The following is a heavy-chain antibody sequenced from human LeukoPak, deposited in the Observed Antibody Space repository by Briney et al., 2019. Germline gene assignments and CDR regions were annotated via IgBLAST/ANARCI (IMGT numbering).Heavy chain of an antibody. CDR2: INAGNGNT. CDR3: ARVLTPSSSWYALGEDWFDP. CDR1: GYTFTSYA. V-gene: IGHV1-3*01. D-gene: IGHD6-13*01. J-gene: IGHJ5*02. Sequence: ASVKVSCKASGYTFTSYAMHWVRQAPGQRLEWMGWINAGNGNTKYSQKFQGRVTMTRDTSISTAYMELSRLRSDDTAVYYCARVLTPSSSWYALGEDWFDPWGQGTLVTVSS.